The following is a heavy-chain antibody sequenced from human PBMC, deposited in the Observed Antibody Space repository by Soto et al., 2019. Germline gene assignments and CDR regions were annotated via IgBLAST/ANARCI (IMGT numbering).Heavy chain of an antibody. J-gene: IGHJ3*02. V-gene: IGHV3-49*03. Sequence: PGGSLRLSCTASGVIFGDSAMSWFLQAPGKGLEWVGFIRSKAYGGTTEYYADSVKGRFTISRDNGKNSLYLQMDSLRAEDTAVYYCARDSTLECSGGPDAFDIWGQGTMVNVSS. CDR3: ARDSTLECSGGPDAFDI. CDR1: GVIFGDSA. CDR2: IRSKAYGGTT. D-gene: IGHD3-3*01.